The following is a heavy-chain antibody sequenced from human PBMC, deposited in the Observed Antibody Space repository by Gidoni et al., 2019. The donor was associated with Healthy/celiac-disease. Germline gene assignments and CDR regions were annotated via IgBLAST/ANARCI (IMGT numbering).Heavy chain of an antibody. Sequence: QVQLQQSCPGLVNPSQTLSLTCPISGDGASRNSSAWNWIRQSPSRGLKWLGRTYSRSKWYNEYAVSVKSRITINPDTTKNQFFLQMNSVAPEDTAVYYCARDPLTWSGYFDYWGQGTLVTVSS. V-gene: IGHV6-1*01. D-gene: IGHD3-10*01. J-gene: IGHJ4*02. CDR2: TYSRSKWYN. CDR3: ARDPLTWSGYFDY. CDR1: GDGASRNSSA.